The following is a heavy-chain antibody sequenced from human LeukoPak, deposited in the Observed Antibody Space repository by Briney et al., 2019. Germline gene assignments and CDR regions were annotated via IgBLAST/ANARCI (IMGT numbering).Heavy chain of an antibody. V-gene: IGHV1-2*02. D-gene: IGHD6-19*01. CDR2: INPKSSGT. CDR3: ARGSTRDSSGWYGPGKWFDP. Sequence: ASVKVSCKASGYTFNDYYLHWVRQAPGQGLEWMGWINPKSSGTNFAQRFQGRVTMTRDTSISTAYMELSRLTSDDTAVYYCARGSTRDSSGWYGPGKWFDPWGQGTLVTVSS. J-gene: IGHJ5*02. CDR1: GYTFNDYY.